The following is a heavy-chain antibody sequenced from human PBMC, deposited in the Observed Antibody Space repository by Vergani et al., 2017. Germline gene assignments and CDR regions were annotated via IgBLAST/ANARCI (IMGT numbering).Heavy chain of an antibody. CDR1: GYTFTSYD. Sequence: QVQLVQSGAEVKKPGASVKVSCKASGYTFTSYDINWVRQATGQGLEWMGWMNPNSGNTGYAQKFQGRVTMTRNTSISTAYMELSSLRSEDTAVYYCAMSTMVRGVRVRVRPENPDPTDAFDIWGQGTMVTVSS. V-gene: IGHV1-8*01. J-gene: IGHJ3*02. CDR3: AMSTMVRGVRVRVRPENPDPTDAFDI. CDR2: MNPNSGNT. D-gene: IGHD3-10*01.